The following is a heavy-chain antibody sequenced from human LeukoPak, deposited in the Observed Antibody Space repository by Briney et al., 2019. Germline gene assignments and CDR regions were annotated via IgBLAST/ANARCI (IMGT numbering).Heavy chain of an antibody. CDR3: AKTQYYYASGTYYNEIDY. J-gene: IGHJ4*02. V-gene: IGHV4-4*02. CDR2: IYHTEST. D-gene: IGHD3-10*01. CDR1: GGSISGSNW. Sequence: SGTLSLTCAVSGGSISGSNWWSWVRPPPGKGLEWIGEIYHTESTNYNPSLKSRVTISVDMSKNLFTLKLTSVTAADTAVYYCAKTQYYYASGTYYNEIDYWGQGTLVTVSS.